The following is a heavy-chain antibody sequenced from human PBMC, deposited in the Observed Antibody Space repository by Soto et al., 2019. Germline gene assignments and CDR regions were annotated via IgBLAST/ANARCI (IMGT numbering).Heavy chain of an antibody. Sequence: QVQLVESGGGVVQPGRSLRLSCAASGFTFSYYGMHWFRQAPGKGLEWVAVISDDGNNKYYADSVKGRFTVSRDNSKNTLYLLLNSLRADDTAVYYCSKSRLSGGNSFLVDYWGQGTLVTVSS. J-gene: IGHJ4*02. V-gene: IGHV3-30*18. CDR3: SKSRLSGGNSFLVDY. CDR2: ISDDGNNK. CDR1: GFTFSYYG. D-gene: IGHD2-15*01.